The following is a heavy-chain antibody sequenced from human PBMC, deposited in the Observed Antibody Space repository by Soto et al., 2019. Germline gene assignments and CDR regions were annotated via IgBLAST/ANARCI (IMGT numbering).Heavy chain of an antibody. CDR2: INHSGST. CDR1: GWSFSGYY. Sequence: SETLSLTCAVYGWSFSGYYWSWIRQPPGKGLEWIGEINHSGSTNYNPSLKSRVTISVDTSKNQFSLKLSSVTAADTAVYYCARGTGIAAAGTEKPYYYYMDVWGKGTTVTVSS. V-gene: IGHV4-34*01. CDR3: ARGTGIAAAGTEKPYYYYMDV. J-gene: IGHJ6*03. D-gene: IGHD6-13*01.